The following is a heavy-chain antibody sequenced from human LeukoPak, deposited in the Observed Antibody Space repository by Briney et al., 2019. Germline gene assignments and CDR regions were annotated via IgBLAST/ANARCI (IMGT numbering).Heavy chain of an antibody. D-gene: IGHD1-7*01. CDR2: INHSGST. CDR3: ARVVNYRGDDY. J-gene: IGHJ4*02. CDR1: GGSFSGYY. Sequence: SETLSLTCAVYGGSFSGYYWSWIRQPSGKGLEWIGEINHSGSTNYNPSLKSRVTISVDTSKKQFSLKLSSVTAADTAVYYCARVVNYRGDDYWGQGTLVTVSS. V-gene: IGHV4-34*01.